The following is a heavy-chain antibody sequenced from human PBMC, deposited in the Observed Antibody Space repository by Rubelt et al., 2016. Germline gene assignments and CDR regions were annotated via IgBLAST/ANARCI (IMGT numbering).Heavy chain of an antibody. CDR2: IFSSGST. V-gene: IGHV4-39*01. CDR3: ARHPTALDIYYFDY. D-gene: IGHD5-18*01. CDR1: GGSISSSSYY. J-gene: IGHJ4*02. Sequence: QLQLQESGPGLVKPSETLSLTCTVSGGSISSSSYYWGWIRQPPGKGLEWIGSIFSSGSTSYSPSLKSRVTIAVDTSKNQFSLKLSSVTAADTAVYYCARHPTALDIYYFDYWGQGTLVTVSS.